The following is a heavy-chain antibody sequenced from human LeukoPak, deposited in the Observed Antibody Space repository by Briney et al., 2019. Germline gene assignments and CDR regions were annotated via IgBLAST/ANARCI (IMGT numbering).Heavy chain of an antibody. CDR2: ISYDGSNK. V-gene: IGHV3-30*18. CDR1: GFTFSSYG. D-gene: IGHD1-26*01. CDR3: AKEVGAHFDY. Sequence: PGGSLRLSCAASGFTFSSYGMHWVRQAPGKGLEWVAVISYDGSNKYYADSVKGRFTTSRDNSKNTLYLQMNSLRAEDTAVYYCAKEVGAHFDYWGQGTLVTVSS. J-gene: IGHJ4*02.